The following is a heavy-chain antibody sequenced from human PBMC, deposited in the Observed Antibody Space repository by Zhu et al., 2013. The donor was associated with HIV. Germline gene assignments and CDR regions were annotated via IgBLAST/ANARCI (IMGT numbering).Heavy chain of an antibody. Sequence: QVQLVQSGADVEKPGASVKVSCKASGYIFTGYYIHWVRQAPGQGLEWMGWINPNSGGTNHAQEFQGRVTMTRDTSISTAYMELSRLRSDDTAVFYCARDIGIVGTSRYYYYMDVWGKGTTVTVSS. CDR2: INPNSGGT. V-gene: IGHV1-2*02. CDR1: GYIFTGYY. J-gene: IGHJ6*03. D-gene: IGHD1-26*01. CDR3: ARDIGIVGTSRYYYYMDV.